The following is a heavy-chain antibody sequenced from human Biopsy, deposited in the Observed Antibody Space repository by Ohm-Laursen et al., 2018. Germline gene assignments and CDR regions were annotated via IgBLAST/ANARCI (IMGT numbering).Heavy chain of an antibody. CDR3: VRGVDYYDPYHYYALDV. D-gene: IGHD3-22*01. V-gene: IGHV4-34*01. J-gene: IGHJ6*02. CDR2: IYQSGST. CDR1: GGSFRGYY. Sequence: SQTLSLTCAVYGGSFRGYYWSWIRQPPGKGLEWIGEIYQSGSTNYNPSLKSRVTISVDTSKNQFSLKVRSVTAADTAVYYCVRGVDYYDPYHYYALDVWGQGTTVTVSS.